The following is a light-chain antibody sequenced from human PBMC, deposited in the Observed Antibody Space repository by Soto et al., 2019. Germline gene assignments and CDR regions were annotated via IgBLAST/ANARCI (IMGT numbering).Light chain of an antibody. CDR3: QQYGSPLTFT. CDR1: QSLTNNY. Sequence: EIVLTQSPGTLSLSPGERATLSCRARQSLTNNYLAWYQQKPGQAPRLLIYAASSRATGIPDRFSGSWSETDFTITSSRLEPEDSAFYYCQQYGSPLTFTFGGGTNVEIK. CDR2: AAS. J-gene: IGKJ4*01. V-gene: IGKV3-20*01.